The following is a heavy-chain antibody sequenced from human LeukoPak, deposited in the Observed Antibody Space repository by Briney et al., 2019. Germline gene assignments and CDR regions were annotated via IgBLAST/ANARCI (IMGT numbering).Heavy chain of an antibody. Sequence: GGSLRLSCAASGFTFSSYAMSWVRQAPGKGLEWVSAISGSGGSTYYADSVKGRFTISRDNSKNTLYLQMNSLRAEDTAVYYCATSCFHDSEAFDIWGQGTMVTVSS. CDR3: ATSCFHDSEAFDI. J-gene: IGHJ3*02. CDR1: GFTFSSYA. D-gene: IGHD2-2*01. V-gene: IGHV3-23*01. CDR2: ISGSGGST.